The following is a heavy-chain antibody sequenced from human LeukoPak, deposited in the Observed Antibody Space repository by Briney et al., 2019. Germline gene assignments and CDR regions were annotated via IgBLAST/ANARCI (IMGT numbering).Heavy chain of an antibody. CDR3: ARGSGSYSPFDY. Sequence: SSETLSLTCTVSGGSISSYYWIWIRQPPGKGLEWIGYIYYSGSTNHNPSLKSRVTISVDTSKNQFSLKLSSVTAADTAVYYCARGSGSYSPFDYWGQGTLVTVSS. V-gene: IGHV4-59*08. J-gene: IGHJ4*02. D-gene: IGHD3-10*01. CDR1: GGSISSYY. CDR2: IYYSGST.